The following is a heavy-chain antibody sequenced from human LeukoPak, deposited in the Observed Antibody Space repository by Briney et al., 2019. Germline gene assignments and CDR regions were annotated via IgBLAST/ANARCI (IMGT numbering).Heavy chain of an antibody. V-gene: IGHV3-43*01. CDR1: GFTFDDYT. CDR2: ISWDGGNT. D-gene: IGHD1-26*01. J-gene: IGHJ4*02. CDR3: AKDFQEWELLSHFDY. Sequence: GGSLRLSCAASGFTFDDYTMHWVRQAPGKGLEWVSLISWDGGNTYYADSVKGRFTISRDNSKNTLYLQMNSLRAEDTAVYYCAKDFQEWELLSHFDYWGQGTLVTVSS.